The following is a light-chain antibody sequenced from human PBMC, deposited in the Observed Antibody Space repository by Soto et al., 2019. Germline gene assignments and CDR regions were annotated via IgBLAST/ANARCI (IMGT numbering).Light chain of an antibody. Sequence: DIVLTQSPLSLHVTPGEPASISCRSSQSLLHSNGNIYLDWYLQKPGQSPQLLIDLGSIRASGVPDRFSGSGSGTDFTLKITRVEAEDVGVYYCMQAIQAPRTFGLGTKVEIK. CDR3: MQAIQAPRT. V-gene: IGKV2-28*01. CDR2: LGS. CDR1: QSLLHSNGNIY. J-gene: IGKJ1*01.